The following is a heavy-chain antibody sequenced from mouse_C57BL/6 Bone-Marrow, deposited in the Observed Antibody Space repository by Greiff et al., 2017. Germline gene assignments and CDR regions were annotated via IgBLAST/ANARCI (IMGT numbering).Heavy chain of an antibody. D-gene: IGHD2-2*01. CDR1: GYTFTDYA. V-gene: IGHV1-67*01. Sequence: QVQLKESGPELVRPGVSVKISCKGSGYTFTDYAMHWVKQSHAKSLEWIGVISTYYGDASYNQKFKDKATMTVDKSSSTAYMELARLTSEDSAVYYCARREFYYGYDGDYFDYWGQGTTLTVSS. J-gene: IGHJ2*01. CDR3: ARREFYYGYDGDYFDY. CDR2: ISTYYGDA.